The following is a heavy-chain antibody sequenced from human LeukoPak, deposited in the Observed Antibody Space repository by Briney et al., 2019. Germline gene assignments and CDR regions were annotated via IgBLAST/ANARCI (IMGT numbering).Heavy chain of an antibody. Sequence: GGSLRLSCAASGSAFNTYAMHWVRQAPGKGLEWVTLIWHDGSHKFYIDSVRGRFTISRDNSRNTVYLQMNGLRAEDTAVYYCATEVVPAAISDYWGQGTLVTVSS. CDR2: IWHDGSHK. CDR3: ATEVVPAAISDY. CDR1: GSAFNTYA. V-gene: IGHV3-33*01. D-gene: IGHD2-2*01. J-gene: IGHJ4*02.